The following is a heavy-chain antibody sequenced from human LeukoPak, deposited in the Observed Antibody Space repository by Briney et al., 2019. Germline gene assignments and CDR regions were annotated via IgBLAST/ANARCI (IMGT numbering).Heavy chain of an antibody. Sequence: SVRVSCKASGGTFSSYAISWVRQAPGLGLEWMGGIIPIFGTANYAQKFQGRVTITADKSTSTAYMELSSLRSEDTAVYYCARREAIRGDYYYYGMDVWGKGTTVTVSS. V-gene: IGHV1-69*06. CDR2: IIPIFGTA. CDR3: ARREAIRGDYYYYGMDV. CDR1: GGTFSSYA. D-gene: IGHD2-21*01. J-gene: IGHJ6*04.